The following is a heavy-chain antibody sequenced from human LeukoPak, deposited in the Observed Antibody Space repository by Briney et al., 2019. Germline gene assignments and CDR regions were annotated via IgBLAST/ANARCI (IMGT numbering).Heavy chain of an antibody. Sequence: GGSLRLSCAASGFTFNNYAMSWVRQAPGKGLEWVSGIRATGDITDYADSVKGRFTISRDNSKNTLYLQMNSLRAEDTAVYYCAKLGYYYDSSGRSADYWGQGTLVTVSS. CDR3: AKLGYYYDSSGRSADY. J-gene: IGHJ4*02. CDR2: IRATGDIT. CDR1: GFTFNNYA. D-gene: IGHD3-22*01. V-gene: IGHV3-23*01.